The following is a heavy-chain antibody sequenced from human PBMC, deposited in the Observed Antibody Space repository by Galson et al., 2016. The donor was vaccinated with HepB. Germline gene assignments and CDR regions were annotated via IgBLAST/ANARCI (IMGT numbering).Heavy chain of an antibody. CDR3: ARPVGSSGWYGNYFGY. Sequence: QSGAEEKKPGESLNISCKASGYTFTSYWSAWVRQMPGKGLEWLGIIYPGDSDPRNSPSFQGQVTFSADKSTSTAYLQWTGLKASDTAMYYCARPVGSSGWYGNYFGYWGQGTLVTVSS. CDR2: IYPGDSDP. D-gene: IGHD6-19*01. CDR1: GYTFTSYW. V-gene: IGHV5-51*01. J-gene: IGHJ4*02.